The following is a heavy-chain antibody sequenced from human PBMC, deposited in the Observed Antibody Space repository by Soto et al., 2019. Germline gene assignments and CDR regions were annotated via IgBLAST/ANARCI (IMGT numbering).Heavy chain of an antibody. Sequence: GESLKISCKGSGYSFTSYWIGWVRQMPGKGLEWMGIIYPGDSDTRYSPSFQGQVTISADKSISTAYLQWSSLKASDTAMYYCARQGTYFDWFGAFDIWGQGTMVTVSS. CDR3: ARQGTYFDWFGAFDI. J-gene: IGHJ3*02. CDR1: GYSFTSYW. CDR2: IYPGDSDT. D-gene: IGHD3-9*01. V-gene: IGHV5-51*01.